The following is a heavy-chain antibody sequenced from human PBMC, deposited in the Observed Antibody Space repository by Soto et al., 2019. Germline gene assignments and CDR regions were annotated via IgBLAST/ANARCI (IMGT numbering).Heavy chain of an antibody. CDR3: AKALTTQQLVRVSYYYYYGMDV. D-gene: IGHD6-13*01. Sequence: GGSLRLSCAASGFTFSSYAMSWVRQAPGKGLEWVSAISGSGGSTYYADSVKGRFTISRDNSKNTLYLQMNSLRAEDTAVYYCAKALTTQQLVRVSYYYYYGMDVWGQGTTVTVSS. J-gene: IGHJ6*02. CDR2: ISGSGGST. CDR1: GFTFSSYA. V-gene: IGHV3-23*01.